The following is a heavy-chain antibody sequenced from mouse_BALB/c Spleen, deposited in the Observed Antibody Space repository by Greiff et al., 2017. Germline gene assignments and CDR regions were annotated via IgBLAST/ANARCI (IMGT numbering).Heavy chain of an antibody. J-gene: IGHJ4*01. CDR2: INPGSGGT. D-gene: IGHD2-10*02. CDR3: ARKYGNRYAMDY. Sequence: VQLQQSGAELVRPGTSVKVSCKASGYAFTNYLIEWVKQRPGQGLEWIGVINPGSGGTNYNEKFKGKATLTADKSSSTAYMQLSSLTSDDSAVYFCARKYGNRYAMDYWGQGTSVTVSS. V-gene: IGHV1-54*01. CDR1: GYAFTNYL.